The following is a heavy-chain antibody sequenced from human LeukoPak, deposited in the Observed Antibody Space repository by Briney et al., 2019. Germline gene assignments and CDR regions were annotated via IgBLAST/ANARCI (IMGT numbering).Heavy chain of an antibody. CDR1: GFIFSTYA. V-gene: IGHV3-30-3*02. CDR2: ISYDGTNK. Sequence: GGSLRLSCAASGFIFSTYAMHWVRQAPGKGLEWMALISYDGTNKYYADSVKGRFTISRDNSKNTLYLQMNSLRAEDTAVCYCAKSTVTTNYYYYYGMDVWGQGTTVTVSS. J-gene: IGHJ6*02. CDR3: AKSTVTTNYYYYYGMDV. D-gene: IGHD4-17*01.